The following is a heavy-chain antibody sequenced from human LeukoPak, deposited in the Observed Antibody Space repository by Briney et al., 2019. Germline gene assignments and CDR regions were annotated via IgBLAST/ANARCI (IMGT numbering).Heavy chain of an antibody. CDR3: AKEYSSSWRIFDY. CDR2: IRGSGGDT. CDR1: GFTFSSHA. D-gene: IGHD6-13*01. J-gene: IGHJ4*02. Sequence: PGGSLRLSCAASGFTFSSHAMSWVRQAPGKGLECVSVIRGSGGDTYYADSVKGRFAISRDNSKNTLFLQMNSLRAEDTAIYYCAKEYSSSWRIFDYWGQGTRVTVSS. V-gene: IGHV3-23*01.